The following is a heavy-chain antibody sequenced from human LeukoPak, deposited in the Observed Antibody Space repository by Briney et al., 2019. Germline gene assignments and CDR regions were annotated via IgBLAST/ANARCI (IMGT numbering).Heavy chain of an antibody. J-gene: IGHJ4*02. D-gene: IGHD5-12*01. CDR1: GFTFSSYW. CDR3: ARDSGYSGYDLDYFDY. V-gene: IGHV3-30*03. Sequence: GGSLRLSCAASGFTFSSYWMSWVRQAPGKGLEWVAVISYDGSNKYYADSVKGRFTISRDNSKNTLYPQMNSLRAEDTAVYYCARDSGYSGYDLDYFDYWGQGTLVTVSS. CDR2: ISYDGSNK.